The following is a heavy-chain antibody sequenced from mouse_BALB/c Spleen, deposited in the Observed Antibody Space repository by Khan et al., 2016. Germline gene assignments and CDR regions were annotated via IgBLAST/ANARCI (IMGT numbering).Heavy chain of an antibody. D-gene: IGHD2-4*01. CDR1: GFSLTTYG. V-gene: IGHV2-9*02. J-gene: IGHJ1*01. Sequence: QVQLMQSGPGLVAPSQSLSITCTVSGFSLTTYGVHWVRQPPGKGLEWLGVIWAGGYTNYNSALMSRLSISKDNSKSQVFLKLNSLQTDDTAMYYCARDDYDGYFDVWGAGTTVTVSS. CDR3: ARDDYDGYFDV. CDR2: IWAGGYT.